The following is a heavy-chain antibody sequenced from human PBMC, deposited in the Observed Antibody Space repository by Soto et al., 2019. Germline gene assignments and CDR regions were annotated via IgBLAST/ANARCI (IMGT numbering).Heavy chain of an antibody. D-gene: IGHD6-6*01. CDR3: ARDSASYSSSSGSYWYFDL. CDR1: VFTFNSYS. J-gene: IGHJ2*01. V-gene: IGHV3-48*02. CDR2: ISSGSATI. Sequence: DVQLVESGGGLVQPGGSLRLSCAASVFTFNSYSMTWVRQAPGKGLEWVSYISSGSATIYYADSLKGRFTISRDNAKNSLYLQMTSLRDEDTAVYYCARDSASYSSSSGSYWYFDLWGRGTLVTVSS.